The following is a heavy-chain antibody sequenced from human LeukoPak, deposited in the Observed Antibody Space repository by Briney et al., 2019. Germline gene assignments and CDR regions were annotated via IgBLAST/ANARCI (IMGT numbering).Heavy chain of an antibody. D-gene: IGHD3-9*01. V-gene: IGHV4-4*02. CDR3: ARHLSDYDILTGYYTPHYYFDY. J-gene: IGHJ4*02. Sequence: KSSGTLSLTCAVSGGSISSSNWWSWVRQPPGKGLEWIGEIYHSGSTNYNPSLKSRVTISVDKSKNQFSLKLTSVTAADTALYYCARHLSDYDILTGYYTPHYYFDYWGQGTLVTVSS. CDR1: GGSISSSNW. CDR2: IYHSGST.